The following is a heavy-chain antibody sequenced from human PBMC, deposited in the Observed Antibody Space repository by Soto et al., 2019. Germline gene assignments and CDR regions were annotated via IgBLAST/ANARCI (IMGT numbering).Heavy chain of an antibody. CDR3: ATERSIVGVVAPQPPTWFAP. Sequence: SVKVSCKASGGTFSSYAISWVRQAPGQGLEWMGGIIPIFGTANYAQKFQGRVTITADESTSTAYMELSSLRSEDTAVYYFATERSIVGVVAPQPPTWFAPWGQGPLANASA. CDR1: GGTFSSYA. V-gene: IGHV1-69*13. CDR2: IIPIFGTA. J-gene: IGHJ5*02. D-gene: IGHD2-15*01.